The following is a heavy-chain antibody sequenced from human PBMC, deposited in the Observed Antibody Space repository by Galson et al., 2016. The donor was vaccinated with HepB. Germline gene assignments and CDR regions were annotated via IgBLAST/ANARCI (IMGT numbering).Heavy chain of an antibody. V-gene: IGHV3-15*07. CDR1: GFTLNKAW. J-gene: IGHJ6*02. D-gene: IGHD3-3*01. CDR2: IKSRTDGETT. Sequence: SLRLSCAASGFTLNKAWMNWVRQALGKGLEWVGRIKSRTDGETTDYAAPVKGRITISGDDSKSTLFLQMNSLKTEDTAVYYCTTSNDLWSGERKDFYYGMDVWGQGTTVTVSS. CDR3: TTSNDLWSGERKDFYYGMDV.